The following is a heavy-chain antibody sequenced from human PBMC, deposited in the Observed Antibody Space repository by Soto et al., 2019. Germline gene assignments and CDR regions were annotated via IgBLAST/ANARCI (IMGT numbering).Heavy chain of an antibody. J-gene: IGHJ6*02. CDR2: INPMVGTA. CDR3: ASGHGSGIQIYYYGMDA. Sequence: GASVKVSCKASGGTLSSYGISWVRQAPGQGLEWMGGINPMVGTANYAQKFQGRVTITADESTSTAYMELSSLRSEDTAVYYCASGHGSGIQIYYYGMDAWGQGTTVTVSS. CDR1: GGTLSSYG. D-gene: IGHD3-10*01. V-gene: IGHV1-69*13.